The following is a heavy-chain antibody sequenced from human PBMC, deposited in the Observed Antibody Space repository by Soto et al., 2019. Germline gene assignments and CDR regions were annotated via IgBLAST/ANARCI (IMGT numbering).Heavy chain of an antibody. J-gene: IGHJ4*02. CDR1: GFTVSSNY. Sequence: XVSLRLSCAASGFTVSSNYMSWVRQAPGKGLEWVSVIYSGGSTYYADSVKGRFTISRDNSKNTLYLQMNSLRAEDTAVYYCASPNYYDSSGYYFWGQGTLVTVSS. CDR3: ASPNYYDSSGYYF. CDR2: IYSGGST. D-gene: IGHD3-22*01. V-gene: IGHV3-53*01.